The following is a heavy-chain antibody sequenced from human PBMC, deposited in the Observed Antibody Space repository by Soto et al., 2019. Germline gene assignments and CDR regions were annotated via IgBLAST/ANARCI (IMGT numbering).Heavy chain of an antibody. D-gene: IGHD4-17*01. CDR3: AICINGDPPEYIQY. J-gene: IGHJ1*01. CDR2: ISYDGSNK. Sequence: PGGSLRLSCAASGFTFSDYGIHWVRQAPGKGLEWVAVISYDGSNKYYADSVKGRFTISRDNSKNTLYLQMNSLRAEDTAVYYCAICINGDPPEYIQYWAQRTLVTVS. CDR1: GFTFSDYG. V-gene: IGHV3-30*03.